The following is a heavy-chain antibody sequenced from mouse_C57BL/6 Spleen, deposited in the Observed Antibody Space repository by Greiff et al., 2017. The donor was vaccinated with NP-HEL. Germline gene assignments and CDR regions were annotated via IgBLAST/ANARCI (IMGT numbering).Heavy chain of an antibody. D-gene: IGHD1-1*01. V-gene: IGHV1-18*01. CDR3: ARKRPYGSSYWFAY. CDR1: GYTFTDYN. CDR2: INPNNGGT. Sequence: EVQLQQSGPELVKPGASVKIPCKASGYTFTDYNMDWVKQSHGKSLEWIGDINPNNGGTIYNQKFKGKATLTVDKSSSTAYMELRSLTSEDTAVYYCARKRPYGSSYWFAYWGLGTLVTVSA. J-gene: IGHJ3*01.